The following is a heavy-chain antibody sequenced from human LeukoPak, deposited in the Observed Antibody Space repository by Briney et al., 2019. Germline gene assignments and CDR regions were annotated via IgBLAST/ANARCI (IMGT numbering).Heavy chain of an antibody. V-gene: IGHV4-38-2*02. CDR3: ARDSRGYDYGFDY. D-gene: IGHD5-12*01. J-gene: IGHJ4*02. Sequence: SETLSLTCAVSGYSISSGYYWGWIRQPPGKGLEWIGSIYHSGSTYYNPSHKSRVTISVDTSKNQFSLELSSVTAADTAVYYCARDSRGYDYGFDYWGQGTLVTVSS. CDR2: IYHSGST. CDR1: GYSISSGYY.